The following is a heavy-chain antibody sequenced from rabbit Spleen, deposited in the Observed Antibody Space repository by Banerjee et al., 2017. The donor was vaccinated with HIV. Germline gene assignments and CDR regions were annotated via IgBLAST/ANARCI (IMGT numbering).Heavy chain of an antibody. Sequence: QEQLKETGGGLVQPGGSLTLSCKASGIDLMSIAMSWVRQAPGKGLEWIGDIYPVFGITNYANWVKGRFTMSRTSSTTVTLQMTSLTAADTATYFCARDLVAVIGWNFGLWGPGTLVTVS. CDR3: ARDLVAVIGWNFGL. V-gene: IGHV1S47*01. CDR1: GIDLMSIA. J-gene: IGHJ4*01. CDR2: IYPVFGIT. D-gene: IGHD5-1*01.